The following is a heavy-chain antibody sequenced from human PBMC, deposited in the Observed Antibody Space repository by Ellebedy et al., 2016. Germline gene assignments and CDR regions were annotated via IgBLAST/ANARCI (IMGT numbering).Heavy chain of an antibody. D-gene: IGHD3-22*01. J-gene: IGHJ4*02. Sequence: GESLKISCAASGFTFSTYWMHWVRQAPGKGLVWVSHINGDGSSTSYADSVKGRFTISRDNAKSTLYLQMNSLRVEDTAVYYCITMLVETDWGQGALVTVSS. CDR1: GFTFSTYW. CDR3: ITMLVETD. V-gene: IGHV3-74*01. CDR2: INGDGSST.